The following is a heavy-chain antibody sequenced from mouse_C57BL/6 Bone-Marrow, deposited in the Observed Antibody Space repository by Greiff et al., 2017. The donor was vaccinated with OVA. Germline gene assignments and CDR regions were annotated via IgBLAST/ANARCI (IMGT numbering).Heavy chain of an antibody. V-gene: IGHV1-42*01. CDR3: SRGVTTVVEAMDY. CDR2: INPSTGGT. D-gene: IGHD1-1*01. Sequence: EVKVVESGPELVKPGASVKISCKASGYSFTGYYMNWVKQSPEKSLEWIGEINPSTGGTTYNQKFKAKATLTVDKSSSTAYMQLKSLTSEDSAVYYCSRGVTTVVEAMDYWGQGTSVTVSS. CDR1: GYSFTGYY. J-gene: IGHJ4*01.